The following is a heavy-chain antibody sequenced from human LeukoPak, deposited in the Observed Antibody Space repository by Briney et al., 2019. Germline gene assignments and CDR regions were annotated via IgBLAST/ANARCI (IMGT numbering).Heavy chain of an antibody. J-gene: IGHJ3*02. Sequence: SETPSLTCTVSGGSISSSSYYWGWIRQPPGKGLEWIGSIYYSGSTYYNPSLKSRVTISVDTSKNQFSLKLSSVTAADTAVYYCARHSITMVRGVKPAPAFDIWGQGTMVTVSS. CDR1: GGSISSSSYY. D-gene: IGHD3-10*01. CDR3: ARHSITMVRGVKPAPAFDI. V-gene: IGHV4-39*01. CDR2: IYYSGST.